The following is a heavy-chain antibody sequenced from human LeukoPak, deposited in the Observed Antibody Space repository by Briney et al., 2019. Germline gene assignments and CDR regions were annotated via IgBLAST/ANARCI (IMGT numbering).Heavy chain of an antibody. V-gene: IGHV1-24*01. CDR1: GYTLTELS. CDR3: ATGSLRLGEFSLGY. CDR2: FDPEDGET. Sequence: ASVKVSCKVSGYTLTELSMHWVRHAPGKGREWMGGFDPEDGETVYAQSFQGRVTMTEDTSTDTAYMELSSLRSEDTAVYYCATGSLRLGEFSLGYWGQGTLVTVSS. D-gene: IGHD3-16*02. J-gene: IGHJ4*02.